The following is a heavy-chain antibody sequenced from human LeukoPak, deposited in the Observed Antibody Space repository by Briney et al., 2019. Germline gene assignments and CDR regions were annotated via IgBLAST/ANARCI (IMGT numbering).Heavy chain of an antibody. D-gene: IGHD3-3*01. V-gene: IGHV3-53*01. CDR2: IYSGGST. CDR1: RFTVSSNY. J-gene: IGHJ4*02. Sequence: GGSLRLSCAASRFTVSSNYMSWVRQAPGKGLEWVSVIYSGGSTYYADSVKGRFTISRDNSKNTLYLQMNSLRAEDTAVYYCNYDFWSGNDYWGQGTLVTVSS. CDR3: NYDFWSGNDY.